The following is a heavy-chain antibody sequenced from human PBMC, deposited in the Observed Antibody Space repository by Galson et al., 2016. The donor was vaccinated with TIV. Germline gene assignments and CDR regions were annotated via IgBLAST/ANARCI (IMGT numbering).Heavy chain of an antibody. J-gene: IGHJ4*02. D-gene: IGHD2-15*01. V-gene: IGHV1-69*05. CDR1: GGTLSNFA. CDR2: IIPFFRIE. CDR3: ARGWASTIGYYFDY. Sequence: QSGAEVKNPGASVKVSCKASGGTLSNFAVSWVRQAPGQGLEWVGGIIPFFRIEDYAQRFQGRVTITTDESTNTAYMELTSLRSEDTAMYYCARGWASTIGYYFDYWGQGTLVTVSS.